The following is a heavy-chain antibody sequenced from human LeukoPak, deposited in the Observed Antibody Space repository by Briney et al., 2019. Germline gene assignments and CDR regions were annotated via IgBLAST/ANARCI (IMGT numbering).Heavy chain of an antibody. Sequence: PSQTLSLTCTVSGGSISSGSYYWSWIRQPAGKGLEWIGRIYTSGSTNYNPSLKSRVTISVDTSKNQFSLKLSSVTAADTAVYYCARRGHRIQLWLKGEYYFDYWGQGTLVTVSS. V-gene: IGHV4-61*02. CDR1: GGSISSGSYY. D-gene: IGHD5-18*01. CDR2: IYTSGST. J-gene: IGHJ4*02. CDR3: ARRGHRIQLWLKGEYYFDY.